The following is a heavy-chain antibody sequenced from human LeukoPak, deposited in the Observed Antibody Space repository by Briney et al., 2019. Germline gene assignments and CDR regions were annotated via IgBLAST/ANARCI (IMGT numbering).Heavy chain of an antibody. CDR2: IYSSAST. J-gene: IGHJ4*02. CDR3: ARDNYGDYDQFDY. V-gene: IGHV4-4*07. CDR1: DGSISSYY. Sequence: SETLSLTCTVSDGSISSYYWSWIRQPAGKGLEWIGRIYSSASTNYNPSLKSRVTMSVDTSRNQFSLKLSSVTAADTAVYYCARDNYGDYDQFDYWSQGTLVTVSS. D-gene: IGHD4-17*01.